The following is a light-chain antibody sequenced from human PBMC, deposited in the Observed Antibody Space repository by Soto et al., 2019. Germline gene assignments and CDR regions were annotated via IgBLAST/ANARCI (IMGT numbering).Light chain of an antibody. V-gene: IGKV3D-20*01. J-gene: IGKJ1*01. CDR3: QQYGSSPS. CDR2: DTS. Sequence: EIVLTQSPGTLSLSPGERATLSCRASQSVRSSYLAWYQQKPGLAPRLILYDTSFRATGIPDRFSGSGSGTDFTLTISRLDPEDFAVYYCQQYGSSPSFGQGTKVDIK. CDR1: QSVRSSY.